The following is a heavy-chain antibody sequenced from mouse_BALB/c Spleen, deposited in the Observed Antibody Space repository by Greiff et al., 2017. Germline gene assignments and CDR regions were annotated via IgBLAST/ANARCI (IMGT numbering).Heavy chain of an antibody. CDR2: IWSGGST. D-gene: IGHD4-1*01. CDR1: GFSLTSSG. Sequence: QVQLKQSGPGLVQPSQSLSITCTVSGFSLTSSGVHWVRQSPGKGLEWLGVIWSGGSTDYHAAFISRLSISKDNPKSQVFFKMNSLQADETAIYYWARSIALTGRAPDYWGQGTTLTVSS. J-gene: IGHJ2*01. CDR3: ARSIALTGRAPDY. V-gene: IGHV2-4-1*01.